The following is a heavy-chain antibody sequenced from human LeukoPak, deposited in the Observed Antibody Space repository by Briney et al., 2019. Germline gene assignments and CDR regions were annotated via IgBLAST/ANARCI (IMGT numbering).Heavy chain of an antibody. V-gene: IGHV1-2*02. CDR1: GYTFTGYY. CDR2: INPNSGGT. D-gene: IGHD3-3*01. CDR3: ARDNPLYYDFWSGYYRGAFDI. J-gene: IGHJ3*02. Sequence: ASVKVSCKASGYTFTGYYMHWVRQAPGQGLVWMGWINPNSGGTNYAQKFQGRVTMTRDTSISTAYMELSRLRSDDTAVYYCARDNPLYYDFWSGYYRGAFDIWGQGTMVTVSS.